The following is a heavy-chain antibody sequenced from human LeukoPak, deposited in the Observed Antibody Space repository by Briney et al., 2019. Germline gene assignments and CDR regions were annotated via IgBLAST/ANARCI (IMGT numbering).Heavy chain of an antibody. CDR2: IYYSGST. CDR3: ARVHPREHYQPGTNYYYYGMDV. D-gene: IGHD2-2*01. Sequence: SETLSLTCTVSGGSVSSGSYYWSWIRQPPGKGLEWIGYIYYSGSTNYNPSLKSRVTISVDTSKNQFSLKLSSVTAADTAVYYCARVHPREHYQPGTNYYYYGMDVWGQGTTVTVSS. CDR1: GGSVSSGSYY. J-gene: IGHJ6*02. V-gene: IGHV4-61*01.